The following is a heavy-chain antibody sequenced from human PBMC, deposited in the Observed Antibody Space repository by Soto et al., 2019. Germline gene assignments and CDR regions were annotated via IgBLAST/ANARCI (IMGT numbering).Heavy chain of an antibody. J-gene: IGHJ6*02. Sequence: PSETLSLTXTVSGGSISSYYWSWIRQPPGKGLEWIGYTYYSGSTNYNPSLKSRVTISVDTSKNQFPLKLSSVTAADTAVYYCARDCGRFLECYGMDVWGQGTTVTVSS. CDR3: ARDCGRFLECYGMDV. D-gene: IGHD3-3*01. CDR1: GGSISSYY. CDR2: TYYSGST. V-gene: IGHV4-59*01.